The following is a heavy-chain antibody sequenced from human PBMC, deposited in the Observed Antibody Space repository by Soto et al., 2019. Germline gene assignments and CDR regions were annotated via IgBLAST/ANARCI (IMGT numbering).Heavy chain of an antibody. V-gene: IGHV3-30-3*01. CDR2: ISYDGSKK. J-gene: IGHJ4*01. Sequence: GGSLRLSCAASGFTFSSQNMHWVRQAPGKGPEWVGAISYDGSKKYFADSVKGRFTISRDNSQNMVYLQMNSLKTEDTGIYYCTTDSYSTMIVVRFDYWGHGTLVTVSS. CDR1: GFTFSSQN. D-gene: IGHD3-22*01. CDR3: TTDSYSTMIVVRFDY.